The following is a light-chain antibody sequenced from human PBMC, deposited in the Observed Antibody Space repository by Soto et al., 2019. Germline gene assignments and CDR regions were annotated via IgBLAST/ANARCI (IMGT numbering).Light chain of an antibody. CDR1: QSISSW. J-gene: IGKJ4*01. Sequence: DIQMTQSPSTLSASVGDRVTITCRASQSISSWLAWYQQKPGKAPNLLIYDVSSLESGVSSRFSGSGSGTEFTLTISSLQPDASANYYCQQYNSYSLFGGGTKVDIK. V-gene: IGKV1-5*01. CDR3: QQYNSYSL. CDR2: DVS.